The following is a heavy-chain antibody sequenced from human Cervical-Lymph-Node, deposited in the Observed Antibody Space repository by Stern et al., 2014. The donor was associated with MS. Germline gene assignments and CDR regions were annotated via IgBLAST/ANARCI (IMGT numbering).Heavy chain of an antibody. J-gene: IGHJ4*02. CDR2: INPATGGP. Sequence: QVQLVQSGTEVKKSGASVRVSCKASGYTLSIYYMHWGRQAPGQGLEWLGIINPATGGPTYAQKFNNRVTMIKEHSSNTPYLEKSSLISEDAAVYYCARQNMVRGVTELDFWGQGTLVTVSS. CDR3: ARQNMVRGVTELDF. CDR1: GYTLSIYY. V-gene: IGHV1-46*01. D-gene: IGHD3-10*01.